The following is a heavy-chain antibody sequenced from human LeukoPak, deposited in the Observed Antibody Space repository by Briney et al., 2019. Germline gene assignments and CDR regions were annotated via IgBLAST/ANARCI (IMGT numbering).Heavy chain of an antibody. J-gene: IGHJ3*02. CDR3: ARGLVVARGAFDI. CDR1: GGSISSYY. D-gene: IGHD2-8*02. V-gene: IGHV4-59*12. Sequence: SETLSLTCTVSGGSISSYYWSWIRQPPGKGLEWIGYIYYSGSTNYNPSLKSRVTISVDTSKNQFSLKLSSVTAADTAVYYCARGLVVARGAFDIWGQGTMVTVSS. CDR2: IYYSGST.